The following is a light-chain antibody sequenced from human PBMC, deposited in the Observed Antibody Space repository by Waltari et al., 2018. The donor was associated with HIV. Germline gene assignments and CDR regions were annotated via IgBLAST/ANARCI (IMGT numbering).Light chain of an antibody. CDR3: QQYYRTPLT. CDR1: QTLLYSSNNKNY. Sequence: ILMTQSPDSLAVSLGERATINCKSRQTLLYSSNNKNYLAWYQHKPGQSPKLLIYWASTRQSGVPDRFSGSGSGTNFTHTINRLQTEDVATYYCQQYYRTPLTFGGGTKVGLK. CDR2: WAS. J-gene: IGKJ4*01. V-gene: IGKV4-1*01.